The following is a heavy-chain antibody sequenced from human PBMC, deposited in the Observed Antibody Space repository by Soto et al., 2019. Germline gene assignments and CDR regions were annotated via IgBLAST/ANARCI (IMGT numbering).Heavy chain of an antibody. CDR1: GSTFNIYT. V-gene: IGHV3-23*01. CDR3: AKGGTYHIGDFDS. D-gene: IGHD5-12*01. CDR2: IGARGSDT. J-gene: IGHJ4*02. Sequence: GGSLRLSCAASGSTFNIYTMSWVRQAPGKGLEWVSGIGARGSDTYFPDSVKGRFTISRDNSMDMVYLQMNSLRAEDTAVYFCAKGGTYHIGDFDSWGQGTLVTVSS.